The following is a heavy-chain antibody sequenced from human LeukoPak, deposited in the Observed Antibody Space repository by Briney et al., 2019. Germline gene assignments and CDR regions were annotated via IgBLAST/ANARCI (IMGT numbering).Heavy chain of an antibody. CDR1: EFTFSSYA. D-gene: IGHD2-2*02. J-gene: IGHJ4*02. V-gene: IGHV3-23*01. Sequence: PGGSLRLSCAASEFTFSSYAMSWVRQAPGKGLEWVSAISGSGGSTYYADSVKGRFTISRDDSKNTLYLQMNSLKTEDTAVYYCTTIEYCSSTSCYMSTDYWGQGTLVTVSS. CDR3: TTIEYCSSTSCYMSTDY. CDR2: ISGSGGST.